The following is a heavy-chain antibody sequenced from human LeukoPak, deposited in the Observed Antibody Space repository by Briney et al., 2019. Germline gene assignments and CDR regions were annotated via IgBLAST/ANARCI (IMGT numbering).Heavy chain of an antibody. J-gene: IGHJ6*02. V-gene: IGHV3-11*06. CDR2: ISSSGRST. CDR3: SGGWDSDYFFYHGVDV. CDR1: GFTFTNYY. Sequence: PGESLKISCAASGFTFTNYYMSWMRQTPGKGLEWVSYISSSGRSTTYSDSVKGRFTISRDNAKNSLYLQMNSLRAEDTAVYYCSGGWDSDYFFYHGVDVWGQGTTVTVSS. D-gene: IGHD6-19*01.